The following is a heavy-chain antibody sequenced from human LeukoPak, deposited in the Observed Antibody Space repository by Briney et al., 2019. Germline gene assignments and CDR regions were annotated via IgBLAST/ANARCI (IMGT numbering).Heavy chain of an antibody. Sequence: SETLSLTCTVSGGSISSGSYYWSWIRQPAGKGLEWIGRIYTSGSTYYNPSLKSRVTISVDTSKNQFSLKLSSVTAADTAVYYCARRTTVTQFDYWGQGTLVTVSS. V-gene: IGHV4-61*02. D-gene: IGHD4-17*01. CDR3: ARRTTVTQFDY. J-gene: IGHJ4*02. CDR2: IYTSGST. CDR1: GGSISSGSYY.